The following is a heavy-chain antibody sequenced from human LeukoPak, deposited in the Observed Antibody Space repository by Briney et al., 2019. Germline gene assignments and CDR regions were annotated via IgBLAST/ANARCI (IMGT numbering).Heavy chain of an antibody. J-gene: IGHJ4*02. CDR1: GGTFSSYA. V-gene: IGHV1-69*05. D-gene: IGHD3-3*01. CDR2: IIPIFGTA. Sequence: SVKVSCKASGGTFSSYAISWVRQAPGQGLEWMGGIIPIFGTANYAQKFQGRVTITTDESTSTAYMELSSLRSEDTAVYYCASSITIFGGTIDYRGQGTPVTVSS. CDR3: ASSITIFGGTIDY.